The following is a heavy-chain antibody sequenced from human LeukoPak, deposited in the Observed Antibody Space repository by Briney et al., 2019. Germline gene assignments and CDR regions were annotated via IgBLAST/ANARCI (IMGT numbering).Heavy chain of an antibody. J-gene: IGHJ4*02. CDR1: GFTFSSYA. V-gene: IGHV3-30-3*01. CDR2: ISYDGSNK. Sequence: GRSLRLSCAASGFTFSSYAMHWVRQAPGKGLEWVAVISYDGSNKYYADSVKGRFTISRDNSKNTLYLQMNSLRAEDTAVYYCARDYYDSSISYYFDYWGQGTLVTVSS. D-gene: IGHD3-22*01. CDR3: ARDYYDSSISYYFDY.